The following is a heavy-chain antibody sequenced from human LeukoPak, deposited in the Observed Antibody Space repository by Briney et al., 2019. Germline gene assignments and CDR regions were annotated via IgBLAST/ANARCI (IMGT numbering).Heavy chain of an antibody. D-gene: IGHD3-22*01. V-gene: IGHV1-2*02. Sequence: GASVKVSCKTSGYTFTGSYMHWVRQAPGQGLEWMGWINPNSGGTNYAQKFQGRVTMTRDTPISTAYMELSRLRSDDTAVYYCARVHYYDHKNYYYDYWGQGTLVTVSS. J-gene: IGHJ4*02. CDR2: INPNSGGT. CDR1: GYTFTGSY. CDR3: ARVHYYDHKNYYYDY.